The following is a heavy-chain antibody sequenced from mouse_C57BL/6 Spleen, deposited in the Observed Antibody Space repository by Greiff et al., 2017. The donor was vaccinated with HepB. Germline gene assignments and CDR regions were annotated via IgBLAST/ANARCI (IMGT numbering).Heavy chain of an antibody. Sequence: EVKLVESGGGLVQPKGSLKLSCAASGFSFNTYAMNWVRQAPGKGLEWVARIRSKSNNYATYYADSVKDRFTISSDDSKSMLYLQMNNLKTEDTAMYYCVGHGYYSNYVGYAMDYWGQGTSVTVSS. D-gene: IGHD2-5*01. V-gene: IGHV10-1*01. CDR1: GFSFNTYA. CDR3: VGHGYYSNYVGYAMDY. J-gene: IGHJ4*01. CDR2: IRSKSNNYAT.